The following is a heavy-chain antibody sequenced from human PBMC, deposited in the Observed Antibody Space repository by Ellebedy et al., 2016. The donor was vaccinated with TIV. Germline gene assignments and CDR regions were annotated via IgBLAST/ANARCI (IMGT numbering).Heavy chain of an antibody. V-gene: IGHV3-30*03. Sequence: GESLKISXAASGFTFSSYSMNWVRQAPGKGLEWVALISFDGRDKYYADSVKGRFTISRDNSKNTLDLQMNSLRAEDTAVYYCGRSMDVWGQGTTVTVSS. CDR2: ISFDGRDK. CDR1: GFTFSSYS. J-gene: IGHJ6*02. CDR3: GRSMDV.